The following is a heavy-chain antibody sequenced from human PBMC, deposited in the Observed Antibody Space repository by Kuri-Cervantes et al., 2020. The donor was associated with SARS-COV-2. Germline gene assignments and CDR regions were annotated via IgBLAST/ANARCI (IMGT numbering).Heavy chain of an antibody. CDR2: IYYSGST. J-gene: IGHJ6*02. D-gene: IGHD2-15*01. Sequence: SETLSLTCTVSGGSISSYYWSWIRQPPGKGLEWIGYIYYSGSTNYNPYLMSRVTISVDTSKNQSALKLSSVTAADTVGYYCARHIVAHGRGGMDVWGQGTTVTVSS. CDR1: GGSISSYY. V-gene: IGHV4-59*08. CDR3: ARHIVAHGRGGMDV.